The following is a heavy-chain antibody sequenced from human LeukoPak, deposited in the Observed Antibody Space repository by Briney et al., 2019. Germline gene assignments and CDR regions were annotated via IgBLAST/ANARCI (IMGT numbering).Heavy chain of an antibody. D-gene: IGHD5-24*01. CDR3: ARAERDALSDGDAFDI. CDR2: IKQDGSEI. Sequence: QSGGSLRLSCAASGFTFSSFWMSWVRQAPGKGLEWVAIIKQDGSEIYYLDSVKGRFTISRDNAKNSLYLQMNSLRAEDTAVYYCARAERDALSDGDAFDIWGQGTMVTVSS. V-gene: IGHV3-7*01. J-gene: IGHJ3*02. CDR1: GFTFSSFW.